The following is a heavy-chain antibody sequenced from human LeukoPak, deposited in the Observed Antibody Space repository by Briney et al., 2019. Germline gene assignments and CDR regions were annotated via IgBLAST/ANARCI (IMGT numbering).Heavy chain of an antibody. V-gene: IGHV1-69*05. CDR1: GGTFSSYA. D-gene: IGHD5-12*01. J-gene: IGHJ4*02. CDR2: IIPIFGTA. CDR3: ARESYIVATITGFDY. Sequence: SVKVSCKASGGTFSSYAISWVRQAPGQGLEWMGRIIPIFGTANYAQKFQGRVTITTDESTSTAYMELSSLRSEDTAVSYSARESYIVATITGFDYWGQGTLVTVSS.